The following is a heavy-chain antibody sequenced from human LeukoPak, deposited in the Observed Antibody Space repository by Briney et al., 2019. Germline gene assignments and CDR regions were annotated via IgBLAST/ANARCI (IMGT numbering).Heavy chain of an antibody. Sequence: SETLSLTCTVSGASISPYYWSRIRQPPGRGLEYIGYIYYSGSTNYNPSLKSRVTISVDTSANQFSLKLSSVTAADTAVYYCARGTKTGNTGYDWDYWGQGSVVTVSS. J-gene: IGHJ4*02. D-gene: IGHD5-12*01. CDR3: ARGTKTGNTGYDWDY. CDR2: IYYSGST. V-gene: IGHV4-59*01. CDR1: GASISPYY.